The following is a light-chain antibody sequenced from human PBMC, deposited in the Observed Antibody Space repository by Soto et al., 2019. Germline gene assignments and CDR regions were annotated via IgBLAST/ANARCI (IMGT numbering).Light chain of an antibody. V-gene: IGKV1-5*01. J-gene: IGKJ4*01. CDR1: QSISMW. CDR2: DDS. CDR3: QQFSSYQLT. Sequence: DIEMTQASSTLFASVGDRVTITCRASQSISMWLAWYQQKQGKAPKLMIYDDSTLQSGVPSRFSGSGSGTEFTLTISRMEPEDFAVYYCQQFSSYQLTCGGRTQVDI.